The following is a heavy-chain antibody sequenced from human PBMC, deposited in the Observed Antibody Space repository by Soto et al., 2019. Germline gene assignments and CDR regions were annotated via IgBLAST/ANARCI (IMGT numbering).Heavy chain of an antibody. J-gene: IGHJ4*02. Sequence: GGSLRLSCAASGFTFSSYAMSWVRQAPGKGLEWVSAISGSGGSTYYADSVKGRFTISRDNAKNPLYLQMNSLRAEDTAVYYSSSSFYEFWSGPTGRGVDSWGQGTGVTVSP. CDR1: GFTFSSYA. V-gene: IGHV3-23*01. CDR2: ISGSGGST. CDR3: SSSFYEFWSGPTGRGVDS. D-gene: IGHD3-3*01.